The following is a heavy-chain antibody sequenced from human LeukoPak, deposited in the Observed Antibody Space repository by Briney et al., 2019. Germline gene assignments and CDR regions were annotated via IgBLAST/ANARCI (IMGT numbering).Heavy chain of an antibody. CDR2: ISTSSSSI. V-gene: IGHV3-48*01. CDR3: AREISGDIVVVPAAKLTQKYSYYHMDV. Sequence: PGGSLRLSCAASGFTFSSYSMNWVRQAPGKGLEWVSYISTSSSSIYYADSVKGRFTISRDTDKNSLYLQMNSLRAEDTAAYYCAREISGDIVVVPAAKLTQKYSYYHMDVWGKGTTVTVSS. CDR1: GFTFSSYS. D-gene: IGHD2-2*01. J-gene: IGHJ6*03.